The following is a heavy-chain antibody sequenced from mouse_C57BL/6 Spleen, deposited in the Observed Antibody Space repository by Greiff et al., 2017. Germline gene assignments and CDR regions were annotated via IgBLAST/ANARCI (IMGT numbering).Heavy chain of an antibody. Sequence: EVKVEESGGGLVKPGGSLKLSCAASGFTFSDYGMHWVRQAPEKGLEWVAYISSGSSTIYYADNAKNTLFLQMTSLRSEDTAMYYCAREDYYGSSYFWYFDVWGTGTTVTVSS. CDR2: ISSGSSTI. CDR3: AREDYYGSSYFWYFDV. CDR1: GFTFSDYG. V-gene: IGHV5-17*01. D-gene: IGHD1-1*01. J-gene: IGHJ1*03.